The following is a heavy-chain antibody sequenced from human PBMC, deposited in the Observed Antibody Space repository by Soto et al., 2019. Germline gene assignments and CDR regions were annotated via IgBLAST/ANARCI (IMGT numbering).Heavy chain of an antibody. Sequence: EVQLLESGGGLVQPGGSLRLSCAASGFTFSSYAMSWVRQAPGKGLEWVSAISGSGGSTYYADSVKGRFTISRDNSKNTLYLQMNSLRAEDTAVYYCAKDRIVGATLNWFDPWAREPWSPSPQ. J-gene: IGHJ5*02. D-gene: IGHD1-26*01. CDR2: ISGSGGST. CDR1: GFTFSSYA. V-gene: IGHV3-23*01. CDR3: AKDRIVGATLNWFDP.